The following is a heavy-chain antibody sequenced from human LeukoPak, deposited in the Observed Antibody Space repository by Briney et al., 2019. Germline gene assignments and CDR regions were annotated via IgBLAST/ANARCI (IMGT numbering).Heavy chain of an antibody. Sequence: PSETLTLTCTVSGVSITDHDWGWIRQPPGKGLEWIGNIYSSGNTYFNPSLRSRVATSVDTSKNQFYLSLTSVTAADTAMFYCARLKPNYLGTFDSWGQGALVTVSS. V-gene: IGHV4-4*09. CDR2: IYSSGNT. CDR1: GVSITDHD. D-gene: IGHD7-27*01. J-gene: IGHJ4*02. CDR3: ARLKPNYLGTFDS.